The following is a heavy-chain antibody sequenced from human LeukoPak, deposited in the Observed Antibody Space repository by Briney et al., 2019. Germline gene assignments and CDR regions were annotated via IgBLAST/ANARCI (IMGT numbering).Heavy chain of an antibody. V-gene: IGHV3-21*01. CDR2: ISSSSNYI. J-gene: IGHJ4*02. Sequence: GGSLRLSCAASGFTFSSYSMNWVRQAPGKGLEWVSSISSSSNYIYYADSVKGRFTISRDNAKNSLYLQMNSLRAEDTAVYYCAREYYDSSGPDYWGQGTLVTVSS. D-gene: IGHD3-22*01. CDR1: GFTFSSYS. CDR3: AREYYDSSGPDY.